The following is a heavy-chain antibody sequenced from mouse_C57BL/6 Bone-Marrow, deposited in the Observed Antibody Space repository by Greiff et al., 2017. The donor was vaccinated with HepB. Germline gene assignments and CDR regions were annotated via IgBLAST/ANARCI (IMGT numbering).Heavy chain of an antibody. Sequence: EVNVVESGGGLVKPGGSLKLSCAASGFTFSSYAMSWVRQTPEKRLEWVATISDGGSYTYYPDNVKGRFTISRDNAKNNLYLQMSHLKSKDTAMYYCARDGTITTVVEDWYFDVWGTGTTVTVSS. V-gene: IGHV5-4*01. CDR1: GFTFSSYA. J-gene: IGHJ1*03. D-gene: IGHD1-1*01. CDR3: ARDGTITTVVEDWYFDV. CDR2: ISDGGSYT.